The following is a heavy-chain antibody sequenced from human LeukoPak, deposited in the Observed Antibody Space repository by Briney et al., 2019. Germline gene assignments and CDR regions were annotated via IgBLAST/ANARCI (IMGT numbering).Heavy chain of an antibody. CDR2: INWNGGSL. V-gene: IGHV3-20*04. CDR3: ARVGYSYGFWVDY. Sequence: GGSLRLSCAASGFTFDDYGMGWVRQAPGKGLEWVSGINWNGGSLGYADSVKGRFTISRDNAKNSLYLQMNSLRAEDTAFYFCARVGYSYGFWVDYWGQGTLVTVSS. J-gene: IGHJ4*02. D-gene: IGHD5-18*01. CDR1: GFTFDDYG.